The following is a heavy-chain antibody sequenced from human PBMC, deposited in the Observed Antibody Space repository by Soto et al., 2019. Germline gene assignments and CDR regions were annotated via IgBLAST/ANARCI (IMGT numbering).Heavy chain of an antibody. CDR3: ARGGYTYGYGLDY. V-gene: IGHV1-2*02. Sequence: QVQLVQSGAEVKKLGASVKVSCKASGYTFTAYYIHWVRQAPGQGLEWVGWINPNSGDTNYAQRFQGGVTMTGDTSVSTAYRDLTRLRSDDTAVYYCARGGYTYGYGLDYWGQGTLVTVSS. CDR1: GYTFTAYY. D-gene: IGHD5-18*01. J-gene: IGHJ4*02. CDR2: INPNSGDT.